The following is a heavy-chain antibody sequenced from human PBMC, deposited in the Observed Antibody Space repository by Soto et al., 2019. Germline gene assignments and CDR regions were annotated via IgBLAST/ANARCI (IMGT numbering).Heavy chain of an antibody. D-gene: IGHD3-22*01. CDR2: IYYSGST. V-gene: IGHV4-31*03. CDR1: GGSIRSGGYY. CDR3: ARGDSSGYYFTSKFDY. Sequence: SETLSLTCTVSGGSIRSGGYYWSWIRQHPGKGLEWIGYIYYSGSTYYNPSLKSRVTISVDTSKNQFSLKLSSVTAADTAVYYCARGDSSGYYFTSKFDYWGQGTLVTVSS. J-gene: IGHJ4*02.